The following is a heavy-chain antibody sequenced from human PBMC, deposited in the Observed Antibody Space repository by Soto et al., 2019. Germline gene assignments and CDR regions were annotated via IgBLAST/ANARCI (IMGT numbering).Heavy chain of an antibody. V-gene: IGHV1-46*03. Sequence: ASVKVSCKASGYTFTSYNMHWLRQAPGKGLEWMGIINPSGGSTSYAQKFQGRVTMTRDTSTSTVYMELSSLRSEDTAVYYCARDSPDPGIAAAGTSAFDIWGQGTMVTVSS. CDR1: GYTFTSYN. J-gene: IGHJ3*02. CDR2: INPSGGST. D-gene: IGHD6-13*01. CDR3: ARDSPDPGIAAAGTSAFDI.